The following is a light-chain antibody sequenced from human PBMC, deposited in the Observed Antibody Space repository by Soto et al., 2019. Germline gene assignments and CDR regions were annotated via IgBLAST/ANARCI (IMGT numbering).Light chain of an antibody. Sequence: EIVLTQPPGTLSLSPGERATLSCRASQSVSSSYLAWYQQKPGQAPRLLIYGASSRATGIPDWFSGSGSGTDFTLTISRLEPEDFAVYYCQQYGSSPLTFGQGTRLEIK. CDR3: QQYGSSPLT. V-gene: IGKV3-20*01. CDR1: QSVSSSY. J-gene: IGKJ5*01. CDR2: GAS.